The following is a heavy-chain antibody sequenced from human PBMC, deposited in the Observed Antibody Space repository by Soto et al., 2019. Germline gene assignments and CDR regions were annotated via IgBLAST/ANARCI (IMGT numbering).Heavy chain of an antibody. CDR2: ISAYNGNT. Sequence: ASVKVSCKASGYTFSSYHISWVRQAPGQGLEWMGWISAYNGNTNYAQNLQGRVTMTTDPSTSTAYMELRSLRSEDTAVYYCSRVDPGETSPFDHWGQGTLVTVS. V-gene: IGHV1-18*01. D-gene: IGHD3-10*01. J-gene: IGHJ4*02. CDR1: GYTFSSYH. CDR3: SRVDPGETSPFDH.